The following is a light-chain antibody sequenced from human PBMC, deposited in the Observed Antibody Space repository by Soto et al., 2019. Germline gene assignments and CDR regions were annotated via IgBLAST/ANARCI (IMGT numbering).Light chain of an antibody. V-gene: IGLV2-11*01. CDR3: CSYGGYYNYV. CDR1: STDVGGYNY. J-gene: IGLJ1*01. Sequence: QSVLTQPRSVSGSPGQSVTISCTGTSTDVGGYNYVSWYQQHPGKAPKVMIYDVSKRPSGVPDRFSGSKSGNTASLTISGLQAEDEADYYCCSYGGYYNYVFGTGTKVTLL. CDR2: DVS.